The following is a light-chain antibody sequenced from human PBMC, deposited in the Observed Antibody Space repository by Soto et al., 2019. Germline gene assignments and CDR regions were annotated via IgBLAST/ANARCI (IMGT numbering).Light chain of an antibody. CDR3: QQSYSTPRT. CDR1: QSISSY. Sequence: DIQMTQSPSSLSASVGDRVTITCRASQSISSYLNWYQQKPGKAPKLLIYAASSLQSGVQSRFSGSGSGTDFTLTISSLQPEDFATYYCQQSYSTPRTVGQGPKVEIK. V-gene: IGKV1-39*01. J-gene: IGKJ1*01. CDR2: AAS.